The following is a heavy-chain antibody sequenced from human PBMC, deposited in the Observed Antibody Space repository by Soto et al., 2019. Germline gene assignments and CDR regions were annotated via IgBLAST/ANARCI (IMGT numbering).Heavy chain of an antibody. Sequence: QVRLVQCGTEVKKPGDSVKVSCKASGFCLSPDVINWARQAPGQGLEWLGWVSPYYDSTNYAQKFQGRVTLTTDTSTSTAYLALRNLKSDDTAVYYCARSESPAAMGGWFDHWGQGTQVSVS. J-gene: IGHJ5*02. D-gene: IGHD2-2*01. V-gene: IGHV1-18*01. CDR2: VSPYYDST. CDR1: GFCLSPDV. CDR3: ARSESPAAMGGWFDH.